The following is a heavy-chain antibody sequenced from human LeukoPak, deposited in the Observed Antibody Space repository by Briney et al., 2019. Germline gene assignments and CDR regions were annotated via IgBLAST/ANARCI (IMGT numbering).Heavy chain of an antibody. J-gene: IGHJ3*01. D-gene: IGHD6-13*01. Sequence: SETLSLTCTVSGGSISSSSYYWGWIRQPPGKGLEWIGCIYYSGSTYYNPSLKSRVTISVDRSKNQFSLTLNSVTAADTAAYFCARDLPLAAAAKDVFDLWGQGTLVTVSS. CDR1: GGSISSSSYY. CDR3: ARDLPLAAAAKDVFDL. V-gene: IGHV4-39*07. CDR2: IYYSGST.